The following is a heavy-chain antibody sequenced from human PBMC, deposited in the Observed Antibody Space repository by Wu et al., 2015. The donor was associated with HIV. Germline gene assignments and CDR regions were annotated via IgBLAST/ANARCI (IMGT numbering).Heavy chain of an antibody. Sequence: QVQLVQSGAEVKKPGSSVKVSCKASGGTFSSYAISWVRQAPGQGLEWMGRIIPIFGTANYAQKFQGRVTITADESTSTAYMELSSLRSEDTAVYYCASDPHGGWSPGLAYFDYWGQGTLVTVSS. CDR3: ASDPHGGWSPGLAYFDY. CDR2: IIPIFGTA. D-gene: IGHD6-19*01. CDR1: GGTFSSYA. V-gene: IGHV1-69*13. J-gene: IGHJ4*02.